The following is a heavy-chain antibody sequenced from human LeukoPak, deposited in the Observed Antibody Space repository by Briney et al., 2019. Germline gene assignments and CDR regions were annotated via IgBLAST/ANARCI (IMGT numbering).Heavy chain of an antibody. V-gene: IGHV4-30-2*01. CDR3: ARSLRYAFDI. CDR1: GGSISSGGYS. D-gene: IGHD3-16*01. Sequence: PSETLSLTCAVSGGSISSGGYSWSWIRQPPGKGLEWIGYIYHSGSTYYNPSLKSRVTISVDRSENQFSLKLSSVTAADTAVYYCARSLRYAFDIWGQGTMVTVSS. CDR2: IYHSGST. J-gene: IGHJ3*02.